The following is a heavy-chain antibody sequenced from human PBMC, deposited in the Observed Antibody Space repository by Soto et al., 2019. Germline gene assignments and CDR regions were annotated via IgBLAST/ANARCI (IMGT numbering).Heavy chain of an antibody. J-gene: IGHJ6*02. CDR2: ISYDGSNK. CDR1: GFTFSSYG. V-gene: IGHV3-30*18. Sequence: QVQLVESGGGVVQPGRSLRLSCAASGFTFSSYGMHWVRQAPGKGLEWVAVISYDGSNKYYADSVKGRFTISRDNSKNTLYLQMNSLRAEDTAVYYCAKGIAVAGPRGRYYYYGMDVWGQGTTVTVSS. CDR3: AKGIAVAGPRGRYYYYGMDV. D-gene: IGHD6-19*01.